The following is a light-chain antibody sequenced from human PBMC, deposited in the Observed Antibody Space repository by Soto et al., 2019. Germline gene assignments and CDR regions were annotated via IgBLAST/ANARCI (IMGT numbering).Light chain of an antibody. CDR2: DAS. J-gene: IGKJ4*01. Sequence: IILTQSPATLSLSPGERATLSCRASQSVKSFLVWYQQRPGQAPRLLIYDASNRATGIPARFSGSGSGTDFTLTISSLEPEDFAIYYCQHRISWPLTFGGGTKVEIK. CDR1: QSVKSF. V-gene: IGKV3-11*01. CDR3: QHRISWPLT.